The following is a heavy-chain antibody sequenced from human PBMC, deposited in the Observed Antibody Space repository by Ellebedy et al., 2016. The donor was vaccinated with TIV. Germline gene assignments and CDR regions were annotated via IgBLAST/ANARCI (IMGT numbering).Heavy chain of an antibody. V-gene: IGHV3-30*03. D-gene: IGHD2-2*01. Sequence: GGSLRLSCGASGFSFRSYWMTWVRQAPGKGLEWLAFISYDANNKDYADSVKGRFTISRDNSTNTLYLQMNRLSVEDTAVYYCARRYCTISRCFAASWASLDMWGQGTMVTVSS. CDR3: ARRYCTISRCFAASWASLDM. CDR1: GFSFRSYW. CDR2: ISYDANNK. J-gene: IGHJ3*02.